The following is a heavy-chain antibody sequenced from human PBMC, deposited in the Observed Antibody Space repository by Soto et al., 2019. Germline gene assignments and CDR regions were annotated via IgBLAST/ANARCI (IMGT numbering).Heavy chain of an antibody. V-gene: IGHV1-69*13. CDR3: ARDRGGYFED. CDR2: ISPLYGTP. D-gene: IGHD3-16*01. J-gene: IGHJ4*02. Sequence: SVKVSCKASGDTFGNFAITWVRQAPGQGLEYMGGISPLYGTPMYAQKFKGRVTIIAHASSATGHMELSSLRPEDTAIYFCARDRGGYFEDWGQGTLVTVSS. CDR1: GDTFGNFA.